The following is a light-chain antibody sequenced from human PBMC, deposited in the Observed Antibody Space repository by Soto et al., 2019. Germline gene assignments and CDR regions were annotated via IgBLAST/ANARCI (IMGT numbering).Light chain of an antibody. CDR2: AAS. V-gene: IGKV1-5*01. J-gene: IGKJ4*01. CDR3: QEYNHWHPIT. Sequence: DIQMNKSPSTLSGTVGDRVTITCRASQTISSWLAWYQQKPGKAPKLLIYAASTLQSGVPSRFSGSGSGTEFTLTISSLQSEDLAVYYCQEYNHWHPITFGGGTKVDIK. CDR1: QTISSW.